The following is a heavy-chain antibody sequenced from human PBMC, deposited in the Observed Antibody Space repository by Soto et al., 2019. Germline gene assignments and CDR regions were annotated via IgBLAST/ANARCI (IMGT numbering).Heavy chain of an antibody. Sequence: PGGSLRLSCAASGLTFSNYVMSWVRRPPGKGLEWVSAISGSGESTYYADSAKGRFTISRDNSKNTLYLQLNTLRAEDTAVYYCAKSRIANHYFDYWGQGALVTVSS. V-gene: IGHV3-23*01. CDR1: GLTFSNYV. J-gene: IGHJ4*02. CDR2: ISGSGEST. CDR3: AKSRIANHYFDY. D-gene: IGHD2-21*01.